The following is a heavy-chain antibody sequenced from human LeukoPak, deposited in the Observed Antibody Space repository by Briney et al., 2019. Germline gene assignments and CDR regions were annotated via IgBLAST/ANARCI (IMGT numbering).Heavy chain of an antibody. CDR3: ARSGDSSGYRYFDY. CDR2: INHSGST. Sequence: PSETLSLTCAAYGGSFSGYYWSWIRQPPGKGLEWIGEINHSGSTNYNPSLKSRVTISVDTSKNQFSLKLSSVTAADTAVYYCARSGDSSGYRYFDYWGQGTLVTVSS. J-gene: IGHJ4*02. CDR1: GGSFSGYY. V-gene: IGHV4-34*01. D-gene: IGHD3-22*01.